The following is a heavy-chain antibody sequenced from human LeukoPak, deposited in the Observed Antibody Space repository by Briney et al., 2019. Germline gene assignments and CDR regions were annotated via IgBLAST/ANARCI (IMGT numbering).Heavy chain of an antibody. D-gene: IGHD6-13*01. CDR3: ARAGIAAAGNGKDWFDP. Sequence: GGSLRLSCAASGFTFSSYWMHWVRQAPGKGLVWVSRINSDGSSTSYADSVKGRFTISRDNAKNTLYLQMNSLRAEDTAVYHCARAGIAAAGNGKDWFDPWGQGTLVTVSS. CDR1: GFTFSSYW. CDR2: INSDGSST. J-gene: IGHJ5*02. V-gene: IGHV3-74*01.